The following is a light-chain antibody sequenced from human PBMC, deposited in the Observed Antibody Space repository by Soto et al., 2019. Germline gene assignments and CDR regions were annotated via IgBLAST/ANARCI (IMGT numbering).Light chain of an antibody. CDR3: SSYTSSSTLV. J-gene: IGLJ2*01. Sequence: QSALTQPASVSGSPGQSITISCTRTSSDVGGYNYVSWYQQHPGKAPKLMIYDVSNRPSGVSNRFSGSKSGNTASLTISGLQAEDEADYYCSSYTSSSTLVFGGGTKQTVL. V-gene: IGLV2-14*01. CDR2: DVS. CDR1: SSDVGGYNY.